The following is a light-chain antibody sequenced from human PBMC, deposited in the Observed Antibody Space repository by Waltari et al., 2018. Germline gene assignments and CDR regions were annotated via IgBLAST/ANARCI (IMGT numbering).Light chain of an antibody. CDR1: QNIYSN. V-gene: IGKV1-6*01. CDR3: QHYYDNPLT. J-gene: IGKJ4*01. Sequence: IQMTQSPSALSASVGDRVTISCRASQNIYSNLAWYQQKPGKAPKLLIYAASSLQSGIPSRFSGSGSGTDFTLTISSPQPEDSAAYYCQHYYDNPLTFGGGTKVEIK. CDR2: AAS.